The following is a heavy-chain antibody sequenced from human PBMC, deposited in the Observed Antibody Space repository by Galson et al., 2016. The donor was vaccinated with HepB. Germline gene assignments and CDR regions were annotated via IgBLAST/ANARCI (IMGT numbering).Heavy chain of an antibody. CDR2: ISRSGDST. Sequence: SLRLSCAASGFTLSNYGMTWVRQAPGKGLEVVSSISRSGDSTDYADSVKGRFTISRDNSKNTLSLQMNSLRIEDTAVYYCVQGSTAPAVWGKGTTVTVSS. CDR1: GFTLSNYG. CDR3: VQGSTAPAV. D-gene: IGHD2-2*01. J-gene: IGHJ6*04. V-gene: IGHV3-23*01.